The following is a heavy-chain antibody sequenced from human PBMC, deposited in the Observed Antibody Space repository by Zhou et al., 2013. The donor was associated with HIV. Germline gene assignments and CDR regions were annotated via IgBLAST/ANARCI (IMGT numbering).Heavy chain of an antibody. CDR2: VDPEDGET. J-gene: IGHJ6*03. CDR1: GYTFTDYY. CDR3: ATFGPSGYSYGQHYYYYYMDV. V-gene: IGHV1-69-2*01. D-gene: IGHD5-18*01. Sequence: EVQLVQSGAEVKKPGATVKISCKVSGYTFTDYYMHWVQQAPGKGLEWMGLVDPEDGETIYAEKFQGRVTITADTSTDTAYMELSSLRSEDTAVYYCATFGPSGYSYGQHYYYYYMDVWGKGTTVNRLL.